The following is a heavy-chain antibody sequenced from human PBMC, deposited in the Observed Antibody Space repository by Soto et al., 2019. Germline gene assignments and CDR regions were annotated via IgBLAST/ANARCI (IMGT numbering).Heavy chain of an antibody. CDR3: ARHEAEEQWLVLFTFWFDP. D-gene: IGHD6-19*01. V-gene: IGHV4-39*01. Sequence: PSETLSLTCTVSGGSISSSSYYWGWIRQPPGKGLEWIGSIYYSGSTYYNPSLKSRVTISVDTSKNQFSLKLSSVTAADTAVYYCARHEAEEQWLVLFTFWFDPWGQGTLVTVSS. CDR1: GGSISSSSYY. J-gene: IGHJ5*02. CDR2: IYYSGST.